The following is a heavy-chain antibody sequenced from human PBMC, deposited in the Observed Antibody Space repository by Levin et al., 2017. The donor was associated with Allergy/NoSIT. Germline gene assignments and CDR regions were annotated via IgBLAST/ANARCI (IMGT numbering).Heavy chain of an antibody. CDR1: GYTFTSYY. CDR3: ARDGHCSSTSCTTQDYYYYYYMDV. V-gene: IGHV1-46*03. D-gene: IGHD2-2*01. Sequence: ASVKVSCKASGYTFTSYYMHWVRQAPGQGLEWMGIINPSGGSTSYAQKFQGRVTMTRDTSTSTVYMELSSLRSEDTAVYYCARDGHCSSTSCTTQDYYYYYYMDVWGKGTTVTVSS. CDR2: INPSGGST. J-gene: IGHJ6*03.